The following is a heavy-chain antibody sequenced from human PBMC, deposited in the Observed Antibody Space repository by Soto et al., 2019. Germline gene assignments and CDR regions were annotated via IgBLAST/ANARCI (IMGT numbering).Heavy chain of an antibody. CDR3: AKEGIPVAGTRTPSSLYYFDY. D-gene: IGHD6-19*01. Sequence: GGSLRLSCAASGFTFSSYAMSWVRRAPGKGLEWVSAISGSGGSTYCADSVKGRFTISRDNSKNTLYLQMNSLRAEDTAVYYCAKEGIPVAGTRTPSSLYYFDYWGQGTLVTVSS. CDR1: GFTFSSYA. J-gene: IGHJ4*02. V-gene: IGHV3-23*01. CDR2: ISGSGGST.